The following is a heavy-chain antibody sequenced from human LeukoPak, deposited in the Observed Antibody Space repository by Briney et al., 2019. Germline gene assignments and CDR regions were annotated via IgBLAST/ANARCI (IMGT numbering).Heavy chain of an antibody. D-gene: IGHD3-16*01. CDR1: GYTFTSYD. Sequence: ASVKVSCKASGYTFTSYDINWVRQATGQGLEWMGWINPNSGNTGYAQKFQGRVTMTRNTSISTAYMELSSLRSEDTAVYYCARGVWWLGDAFDIWGQGTMVAVSS. CDR3: ARGVWWLGDAFDI. V-gene: IGHV1-8*01. J-gene: IGHJ3*02. CDR2: INPNSGNT.